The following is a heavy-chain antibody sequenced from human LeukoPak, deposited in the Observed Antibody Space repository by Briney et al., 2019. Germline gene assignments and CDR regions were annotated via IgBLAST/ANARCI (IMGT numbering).Heavy chain of an antibody. Sequence: PGGSLRLSCVVSGFTFTSHGMHWVRQAPGKGLEWVAVISYDGSNKYYADSVKGRFTISRDNSKNTLYLQMNSLRAEDTAVYYCARALKWELLQGSGYWGQGTLVTVSS. D-gene: IGHD1-26*01. CDR2: ISYDGSNK. CDR1: GFTFTSHG. CDR3: ARALKWELLQGSGY. V-gene: IGHV3-30*19. J-gene: IGHJ4*02.